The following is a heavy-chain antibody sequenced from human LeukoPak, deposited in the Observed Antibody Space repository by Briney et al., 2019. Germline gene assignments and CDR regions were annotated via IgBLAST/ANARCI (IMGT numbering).Heavy chain of an antibody. Sequence: GGSLRLSCAASGLTFRNYGMHWVRQAPGKGLEWVAVIWYDGSSQYYVDSVKGRFTVSRDNAKNSLYLQMNSLRAEDTAVYYCARDWTTVGPFDYWGQGTLVTVSS. CDR1: GLTFRNYG. J-gene: IGHJ4*02. CDR2: IWYDGSSQ. D-gene: IGHD4-11*01. CDR3: ARDWTTVGPFDY. V-gene: IGHV3-33*01.